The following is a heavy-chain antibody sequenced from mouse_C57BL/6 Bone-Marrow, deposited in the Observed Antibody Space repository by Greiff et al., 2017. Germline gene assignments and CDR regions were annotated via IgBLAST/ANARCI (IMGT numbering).Heavy chain of an antibody. J-gene: IGHJ2*01. CDR1: GFNIKDDY. CDR3: TTYHGSRVPLD. Sequence: VQLQQSGAELVRPGASVKLSCTASGFNIKDDYMHWVKQRPEQGLEWIGWIDPENGDTEYASKFQGKATITADTSSNTAYLQLSSLTSEDTAVYYCTTYHGSRVPLDWGQGTTLTVSS. D-gene: IGHD1-1*01. CDR2: IDPENGDT. V-gene: IGHV14-4*01.